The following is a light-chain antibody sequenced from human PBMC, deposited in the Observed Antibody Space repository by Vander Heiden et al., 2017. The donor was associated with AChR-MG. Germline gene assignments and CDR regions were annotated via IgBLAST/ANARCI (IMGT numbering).Light chain of an antibody. CDR1: HIGSNS. V-gene: IGLV3-21*02. CDR2: DDS. Sequence: FVLTQPPSVSVAPGQTARITCGGHHIGSNSVHWYQQKPGQAPMLVVYDDSDRPSGIPERFSGSSSGNTATFIISRVEAGDEADYYCQVWDTPSDHVVFGGGTKLTVL. CDR3: QVWDTPSDHVV. J-gene: IGLJ2*01.